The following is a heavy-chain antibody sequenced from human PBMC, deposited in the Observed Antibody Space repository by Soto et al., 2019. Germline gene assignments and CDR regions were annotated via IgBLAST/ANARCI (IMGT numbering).Heavy chain of an antibody. Sequence: QVQLQQWGAGLLKPSETLSLTCAVYGGSFSGYYWSWIRQPPGKGMEWIGEINHSGSTNYNPSLKSRVTISVDTSKNQFSLKLSSVTAADTAVYYCARGTYCSSTSCYWGMDIWGQGTTVTVSS. CDR1: GGSFSGYY. CDR3: ARGTYCSSTSCYWGMDI. CDR2: INHSGST. D-gene: IGHD2-2*01. J-gene: IGHJ6*02. V-gene: IGHV4-34*01.